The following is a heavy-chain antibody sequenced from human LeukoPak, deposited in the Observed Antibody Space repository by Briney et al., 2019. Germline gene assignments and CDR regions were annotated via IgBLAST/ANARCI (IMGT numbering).Heavy chain of an antibody. D-gene: IGHD5-18*01. V-gene: IGHV4-39*01. CDR1: GGSISSSSYS. Sequence: PSETLSLTCTVSGGSISSSSYSWGWIRQPPGKGLEWIGSIYYSGSTYYNPSLKSRVTISVDTSKNQFSLKLSSVTAADTAVYYCARRVRNTAMAFDYWGQGTLVTVSS. CDR3: ARRVRNTAMAFDY. J-gene: IGHJ4*02. CDR2: IYYSGST.